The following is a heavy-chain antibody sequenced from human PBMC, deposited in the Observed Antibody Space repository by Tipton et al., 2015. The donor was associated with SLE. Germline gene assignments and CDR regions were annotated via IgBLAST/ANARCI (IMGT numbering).Heavy chain of an antibody. V-gene: IGHV4-4*07. J-gene: IGHJ4*02. Sequence: TLSLTCTVSGPSINNYYWTWIRQSAGKGLEWIGRIYTSGYTNYNPSLTSRVTMSVDTSRNRFSLKLTSVTAADAAVYYCAREGDRDYFDFWGQGMLVTVSS. CDR3: AREGDRDYFDF. CDR2: IYTSGYT. CDR1: GPSINNYY. D-gene: IGHD2-21*02.